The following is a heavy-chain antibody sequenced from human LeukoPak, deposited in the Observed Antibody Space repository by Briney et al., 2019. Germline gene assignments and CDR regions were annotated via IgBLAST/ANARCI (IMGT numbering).Heavy chain of an antibody. D-gene: IGHD3-22*01. CDR2: IKEGGSEK. CDR3: ARVDSAEKRDFDY. Sequence: GGSLRLSCAASGFTFSNYWMTWVRQAPGKGLEWVANIKEGGSEKYYVDSVKGRFTISRDNAKNSAFLQMNSPRAEDTAVYYCARVDSAEKRDFDYWGQGTLVTVSS. J-gene: IGHJ4*02. V-gene: IGHV3-7*01. CDR1: GFTFSNYW.